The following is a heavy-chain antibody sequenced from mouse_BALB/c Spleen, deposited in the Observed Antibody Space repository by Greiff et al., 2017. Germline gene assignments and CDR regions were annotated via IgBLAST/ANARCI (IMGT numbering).Heavy chain of an antibody. V-gene: IGHV14-4*02. Sequence: VQLQQSGAELVRPGASVKLSCTASGFNINGYYMHWVKQRPEQGLEWIGCIDPGNGDTEYAQKFQGKATMTADTSSNTAYLQLSSLTSEDTAVYYCKAYSNANYAMDYWGQGTSVTVSS. J-gene: IGHJ4*01. CDR3: KAYSNANYAMDY. CDR1: GFNINGYY. D-gene: IGHD2-5*01. CDR2: IDPGNGDT.